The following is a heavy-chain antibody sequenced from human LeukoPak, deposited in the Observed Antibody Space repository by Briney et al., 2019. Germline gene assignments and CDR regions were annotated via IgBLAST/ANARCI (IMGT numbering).Heavy chain of an antibody. CDR2: IKHDGSEK. Sequence: GGSLRLSCAASGFTFSSYSMNWVRQAPGKGLEWVANIKHDGSEKYYVDSVKGRFTISRDNARKSVYLQMNSLRAEDTALYYCARGRGLEYWGQGTLVTVSS. V-gene: IGHV3-7*01. CDR3: ARGRGLEY. CDR1: GFTFSSYS. J-gene: IGHJ4*02.